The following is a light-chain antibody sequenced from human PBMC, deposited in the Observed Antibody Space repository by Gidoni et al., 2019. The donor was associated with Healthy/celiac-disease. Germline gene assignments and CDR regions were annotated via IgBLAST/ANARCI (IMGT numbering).Light chain of an antibody. Sequence: DIQMTQSPSSLSAPVGDRVTITCRASQSISSYLNWYQQKPGKAPKLLIYAASSLQSGVPSRFSGSGSGTDFTLTISSLQPEDFATYYCQQSYSTPQTTFXGXTKVEIK. CDR3: QQSYSTPQTT. CDR1: QSISSY. V-gene: IGKV1-39*01. J-gene: IGKJ4*01. CDR2: AAS.